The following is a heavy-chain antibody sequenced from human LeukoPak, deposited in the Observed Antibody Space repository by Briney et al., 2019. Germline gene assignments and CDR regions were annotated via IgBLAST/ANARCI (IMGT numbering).Heavy chain of an antibody. J-gene: IGHJ4*02. D-gene: IGHD4-17*01. CDR3: ARDGQTTGHDY. CDR1: GGSFSGYY. V-gene: IGHV4-34*01. Sequence: SETLSLTCAVYGGSFSGYYWSWIRQPPGKWLEWIGEINHSGSTNYNPSLKSRVTISVDTSKNQFSLKLSSVTAADTAVYYCARDGQTTGHDYWGQGTLVTVSS. CDR2: INHSGST.